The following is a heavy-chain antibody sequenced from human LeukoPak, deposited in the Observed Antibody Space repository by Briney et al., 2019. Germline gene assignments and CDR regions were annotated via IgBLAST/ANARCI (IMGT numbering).Heavy chain of an antibody. CDR2: INTGNGNT. J-gene: IGHJ4*02. CDR3: ARNTETAIPLPYYFDY. CDR1: GYTFTSYA. D-gene: IGHD2-21*02. Sequence: ASVKVSCTASGYTFTSYAMHWVRQAPGQRLECMGWINTGNGNTKYSQKFQGRVTITRDTSASTAYMDLSSLRSEDTAVYYCARNTETAIPLPYYFDYWGQGTLVTVSS. V-gene: IGHV1-3*04.